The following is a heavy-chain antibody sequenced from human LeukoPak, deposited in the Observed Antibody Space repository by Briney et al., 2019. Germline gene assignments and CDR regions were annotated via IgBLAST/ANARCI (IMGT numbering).Heavy chain of an antibody. CDR3: ARGSYYYGSGSFMGSDY. Sequence: SVKVSCKASGGTFSSYAISWVRQAPGQGLEWMGGIIPIFGTANYAQKFQGRVTITADESTSTAYMELSSLTSEDTAVYYCARGSYYYGSGSFMGSDYWGQGTLVTVSS. CDR1: GGTFSSYA. CDR2: IIPIFGTA. J-gene: IGHJ4*02. V-gene: IGHV1-69*13. D-gene: IGHD3-10*01.